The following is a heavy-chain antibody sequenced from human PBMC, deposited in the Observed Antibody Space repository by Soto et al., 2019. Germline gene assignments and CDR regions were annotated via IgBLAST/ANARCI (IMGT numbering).Heavy chain of an antibody. CDR1: GFTFHGST. D-gene: IGHD3-22*01. CDR2: ISIKPNNYAT. Sequence: WGSLRLSCVASGFTFHGSTMHWVRQASGKGLEWIGLISIKPNNYATVYAASVTGRFTISRDDSKNTAYLQMNSLKTEDTAVYYCTRAYENSNYYFDHWGRGXLVTVYS. CDR3: TRAYENSNYYFDH. V-gene: IGHV3-73*01. J-gene: IGHJ4*02.